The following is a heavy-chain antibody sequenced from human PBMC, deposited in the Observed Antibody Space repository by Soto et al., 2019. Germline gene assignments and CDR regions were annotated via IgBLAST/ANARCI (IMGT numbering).Heavy chain of an antibody. Sequence: PSETLSLTCTVSDGSISSGGYYWTWIRQHPGKGLEWIGYKYNTGSTDYNPSFKSRVTISVDTSKNQFSLKLNSVTAADTAVYYCARDLWGYCGTDCYPLDVWGQGTTVTVSS. V-gene: IGHV4-61*08. CDR1: DGSISSGGYY. D-gene: IGHD2-21*02. CDR3: ARDLWGYCGTDCYPLDV. CDR2: KYNTGST. J-gene: IGHJ6*02.